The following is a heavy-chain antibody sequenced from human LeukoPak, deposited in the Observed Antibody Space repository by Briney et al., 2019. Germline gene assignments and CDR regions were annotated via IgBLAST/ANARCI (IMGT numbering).Heavy chain of an antibody. J-gene: IGHJ3*02. CDR2: IYTSGST. Sequence: SETLSLTCTVSGGSISSGSYYWSWIRQPAGKGLEWIGRIYTSGSTNYNPSLKSRVTISVDTSKNQFSLKLSSVTAADTAVYYCARVYCSGGSCYSADDAFDIWGLGTMVTVSS. V-gene: IGHV4-61*02. D-gene: IGHD2-15*01. CDR3: ARVYCSGGSCYSADDAFDI. CDR1: GGSISSGSYY.